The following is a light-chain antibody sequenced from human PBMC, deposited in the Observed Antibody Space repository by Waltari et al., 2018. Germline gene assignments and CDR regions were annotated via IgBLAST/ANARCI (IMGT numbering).Light chain of an antibody. CDR1: ESVLYSSNNKKH. CDR2: WAS. Sequence: DIVMTQSPESLAVSLGERATINCKTSESVLYSSNNKKHVAWYQRKPGQPPELLLYWASTQKSGVPERFSGSGSGTDVTLSVTSLQAEDVAVDYGQQYYNTPLTFGGGTKVEIK. V-gene: IGKV4-1*01. J-gene: IGKJ4*01. CDR3: QQYYNTPLT.